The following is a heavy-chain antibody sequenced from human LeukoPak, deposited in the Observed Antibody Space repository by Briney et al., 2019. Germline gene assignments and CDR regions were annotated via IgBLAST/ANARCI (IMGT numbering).Heavy chain of an antibody. CDR3: ARGSLYCSSTSCGYNWFDP. Sequence: PSETLSLTCTVSGGSISSYYWSWIRQPPGKGLEWIGYIYYSGSTNYNPSLKSRVTISVDTSKNQFSLELSSVTAADTAVYYCARGSLYCSSTSCGYNWFDPWGQGTLVTVSS. D-gene: IGHD2-2*01. J-gene: IGHJ5*02. CDR2: IYYSGST. V-gene: IGHV4-59*01. CDR1: GGSISSYY.